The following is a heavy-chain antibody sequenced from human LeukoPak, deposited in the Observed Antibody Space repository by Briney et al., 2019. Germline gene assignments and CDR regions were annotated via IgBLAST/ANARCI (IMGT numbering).Heavy chain of an antibody. J-gene: IGHJ4*02. CDR2: IWYNGGNK. CDR1: GFTFSNYG. D-gene: IGHD5-18*01. Sequence: GGSLRLSCAASGFTFSNYGLHWVRQAPGKGLEWVAVIWYNGGNKYYADSVKGRFTISRDNSKTTLYLQMNSLRAEDTAVYYCAKATELWLLDYWGQGTLVTVSS. V-gene: IGHV3-33*06. CDR3: AKATELWLLDY.